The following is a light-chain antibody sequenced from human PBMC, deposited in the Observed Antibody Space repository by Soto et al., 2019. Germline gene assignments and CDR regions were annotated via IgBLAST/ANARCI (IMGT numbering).Light chain of an antibody. CDR1: SSDVGGYNS. CDR3: SSYTSSTTGV. CDR2: DVS. J-gene: IGLJ1*01. Sequence: QSALTQPASVSGSPGQSITISCTGTSSDVGGYNSVSWYQQHPGKAPKAMIYDVSNRPSGVSNRFSGSKSGNTASLTISELQAEDEADYYCSSYTSSTTGVFGTGTKVTVL. V-gene: IGLV2-14*01.